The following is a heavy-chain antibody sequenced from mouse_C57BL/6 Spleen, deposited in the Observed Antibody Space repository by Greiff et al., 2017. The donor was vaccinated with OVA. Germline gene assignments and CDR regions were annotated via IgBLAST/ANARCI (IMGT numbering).Heavy chain of an antibody. CDR3: ARGASGTWYFDV. D-gene: IGHD1-1*01. V-gene: IGHV1-64*01. CDR2: IHPNSGST. J-gene: IGHJ1*03. CDR1: GYTFTSYW. Sequence: QVQLQQPGAELVKPGASVKLSCKASGYTFTSYWMHWVKQRPGQGLEWIGMIHPNSGSTNYNEKFKSKATLTVDKSSSTAYMQLSSLTSEDSAVYYCARGASGTWYFDVWGTGTTVTVSS.